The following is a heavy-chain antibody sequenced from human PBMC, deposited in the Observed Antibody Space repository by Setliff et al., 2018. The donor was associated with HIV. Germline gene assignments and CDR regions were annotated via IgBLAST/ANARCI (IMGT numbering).Heavy chain of an antibody. CDR3: TEEGRGDPGLATTRLDY. CDR2: IYYTGFT. CDR1: GDSLSTSSYF. Sequence: SETLSLTCSVSGDSLSTSSYFWGWVRQSPGKGLEWIGNIYYTGFTYYSPSLKSRVTISIDTSKSQFSLNLTSVTDSDTAVYYCTEEGRGDPGLATTRLDYWGQGKLVTVSS. V-gene: IGHV4-39*01. J-gene: IGHJ4*02. D-gene: IGHD1-1*01.